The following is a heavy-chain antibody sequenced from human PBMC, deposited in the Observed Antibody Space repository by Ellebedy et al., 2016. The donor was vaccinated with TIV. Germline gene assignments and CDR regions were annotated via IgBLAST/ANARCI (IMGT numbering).Heavy chain of an antibody. D-gene: IGHD5-18*01. CDR3: ARANTAMVRRNHMDV. CDR2: VWSDGSNK. V-gene: IGHV3-33*01. Sequence: PGGSLRLSCAASGFTFNNYGMHWVRQAPGKGLEWVAVVWSDGSNKNYADSVKGRFTISRDNSKSTLYLQMDSLRAEDTAVYYCARANTAMVRRNHMDVWGQGTTVTVSS. J-gene: IGHJ6*02. CDR1: GFTFNNYG.